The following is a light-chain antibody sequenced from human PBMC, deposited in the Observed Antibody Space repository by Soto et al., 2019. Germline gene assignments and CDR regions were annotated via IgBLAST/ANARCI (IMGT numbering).Light chain of an antibody. V-gene: IGKV1-9*01. CDR3: QQLNSYPPRVT. Sequence: IQLTQSPSSLSASVGDRVTITCRASQGISSYLAWYQQKPGKAPKLLIYAASTLQSGVPSRFSGSGSGTDFTLTISSLQPEDFATYYCQQLNSYPPRVTFGGETKVEIK. CDR1: QGISSY. J-gene: IGKJ4*01. CDR2: AAS.